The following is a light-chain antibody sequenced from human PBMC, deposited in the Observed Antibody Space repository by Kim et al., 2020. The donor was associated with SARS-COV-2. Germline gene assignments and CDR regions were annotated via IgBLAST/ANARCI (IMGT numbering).Light chain of an antibody. CDR3: AAWDDSLNAL. V-gene: IGLV1-44*01. Sequence: PGQRFTISCCGSSSNIGSNTVNWYQQLPGTAPKLLIYSNNQRPSGVPDRFSGSKSGTSASLAISGLQSEDEADYYCAAWDDSLNALFGGGTQLTVL. J-gene: IGLJ2*01. CDR2: SNN. CDR1: SSNIGSNT.